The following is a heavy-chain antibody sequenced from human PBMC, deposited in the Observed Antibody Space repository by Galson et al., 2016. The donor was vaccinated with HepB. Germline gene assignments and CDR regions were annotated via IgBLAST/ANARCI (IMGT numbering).Heavy chain of an antibody. CDR2: GST. CDR3: ARDRVEQLVPVYYGMDV. V-gene: IGHV1-46*01. Sequence: GSTTYAQKFQGRLTMTGDTSTSTVYMELSSLRSEDTAVYYCARDRVEQLVPVYYGMDVWGQGTTVTVS. D-gene: IGHD6-13*01. J-gene: IGHJ6*02.